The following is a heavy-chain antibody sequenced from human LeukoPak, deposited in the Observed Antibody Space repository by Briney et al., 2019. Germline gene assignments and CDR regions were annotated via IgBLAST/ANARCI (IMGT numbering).Heavy chain of an antibody. CDR3: AKATIFGVVAYGMDV. D-gene: IGHD3-3*01. V-gene: IGHV3-23*01. Sequence: ETLSLTCAVYGGSFSGYYWSWIRQAPGKGLEWVSAISGSGGSTYYADSVKGRFTISRDNSKNTLYLQMNSLRAEDTAVYYCAKATIFGVVAYGMDVWGQGTTVTVSS. CDR2: ISGSGGST. CDR1: GGSFSGYY. J-gene: IGHJ6*02.